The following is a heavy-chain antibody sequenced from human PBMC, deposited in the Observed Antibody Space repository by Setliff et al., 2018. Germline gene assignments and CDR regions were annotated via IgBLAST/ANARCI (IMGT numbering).Heavy chain of an antibody. V-gene: IGHV4-61*02. CDR1: GDSISGGISY. Sequence: SETLSLTCTFSGDSISGGISYWSWIRQPAGKGLEWIGLIYTSGSTNYNPSLKSRVTISVDTSKNQFSLKLSSVTAADTAVYYCARDPAPGLFRPTYGMDVWGQGTTVTVSS. D-gene: IGHD2-21*01. CDR2: IYTSGST. CDR3: ARDPAPGLFRPTYGMDV. J-gene: IGHJ6*02.